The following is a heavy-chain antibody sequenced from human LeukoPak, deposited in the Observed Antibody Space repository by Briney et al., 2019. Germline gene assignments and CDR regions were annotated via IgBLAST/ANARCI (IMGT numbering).Heavy chain of an antibody. Sequence: GGSLRLSCAPSVFTLSGYDKNWVREAPGGGLQGGSAINWSGDSTSYADSVKAPFTISRDNAKNTQYLQMNNLRAEDTALDYGAREKVTTDNYNYMDVWGKGTTVTVSS. J-gene: IGHJ6*03. V-gene: IGHV3-20*04. CDR1: VFTLSGYD. CDR2: INWSGDST. CDR3: AREKVTTDNYNYMDV. D-gene: IGHD4-11*01.